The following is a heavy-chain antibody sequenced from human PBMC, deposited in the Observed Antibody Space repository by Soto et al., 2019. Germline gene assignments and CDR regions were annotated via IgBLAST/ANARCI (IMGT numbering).Heavy chain of an antibody. CDR2: ISAYNGNT. D-gene: IGHD2-15*01. CDR1: GYTFTSYG. V-gene: IGHV1-18*01. J-gene: IGHJ4*02. CDR3: ASGGLDCSGGSCYSGLDY. Sequence: QVQLVQSGAEVKKPGASVKVSCKASGYTFTSYGISWVRQAPGQGLEWMGWISAYNGNTNYAQKPQGRVTMTTDTATSTAYRELRSLRSDDTAVYYCASGGLDCSGGSCYSGLDYWGQGTLVTVSS.